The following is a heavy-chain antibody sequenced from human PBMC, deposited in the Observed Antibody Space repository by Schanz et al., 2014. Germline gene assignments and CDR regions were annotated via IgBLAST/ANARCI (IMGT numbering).Heavy chain of an antibody. D-gene: IGHD3-10*01. CDR1: GYIFGSHG. Sequence: QVQLVQSGAEVKKPGASVRVSCKASGYIFGSHGMTWVRQAPGQGPELMGWINAHTGNTQYAQKFQGRVNMTRDTVTTTVHLELTRLRADDTAISYCARVHIATYHYNSPGAFDIWGQGTRVTVSS. J-gene: IGHJ3*02. CDR3: ARVHIATYHYNSPGAFDI. CDR2: INAHTGNT. V-gene: IGHV1-18*01.